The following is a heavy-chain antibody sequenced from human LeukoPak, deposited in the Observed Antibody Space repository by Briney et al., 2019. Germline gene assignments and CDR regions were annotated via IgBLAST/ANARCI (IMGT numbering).Heavy chain of an antibody. D-gene: IGHD2-15*01. CDR1: GFTVSSNY. CDR2: IYSGGST. V-gene: IGHV3-53*01. J-gene: IGHJ5*02. Sequence: GGSLRLSCAASGFTVSSNYMSWVRQAPGKGLEWVSVIYSGGSTCYADSVKGRFTISRDNSKNTLYLQMNSLRAEDTAVYYCARDDKRSGALDPWGQGTLVTVSS. CDR3: ARDDKRSGALDP.